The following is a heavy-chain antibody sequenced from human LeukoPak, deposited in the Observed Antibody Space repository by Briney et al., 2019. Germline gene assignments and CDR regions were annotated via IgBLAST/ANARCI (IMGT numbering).Heavy chain of an antibody. J-gene: IGHJ4*02. D-gene: IGHD2-2*02. Sequence: ASVEVSCKASGYTFTGYYMHWVRQAPGQGLEWMGWINPNSGGTNYAQKFQGRVTMTRDTSISTAYMELSRLRSDDTAVYYRARIYCSSTSCYIDYWGQGTLVTVSS. CDR3: ARIYCSSTSCYIDY. CDR2: INPNSGGT. V-gene: IGHV1-2*02. CDR1: GYTFTGYY.